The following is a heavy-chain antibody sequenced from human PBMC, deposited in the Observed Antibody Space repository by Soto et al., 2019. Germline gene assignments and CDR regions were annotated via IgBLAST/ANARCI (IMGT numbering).Heavy chain of an antibody. V-gene: IGHV4-34*01. Sequence: QVQLQQWGAGLLKPSETLSLTCAVYGGSLSGYYWSWIRQPPGKGLEWIGEINHSGSTNYNPSLKSRVTISVDTSKNQFSLKLSSVTAADPAVYYCAREERYFDWLIPKPDPYFDYWGQGTLVTVSS. J-gene: IGHJ4*02. CDR3: AREERYFDWLIPKPDPYFDY. D-gene: IGHD3-9*01. CDR2: INHSGST. CDR1: GGSLSGYY.